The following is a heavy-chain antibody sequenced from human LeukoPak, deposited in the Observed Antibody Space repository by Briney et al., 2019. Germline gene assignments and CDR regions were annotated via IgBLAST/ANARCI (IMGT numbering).Heavy chain of an antibody. Sequence: SETLSLTCAVYGGSFSGHYWSWIRQPPGKGLEWIGEINHSGSTNYNPSLKSRVTISVDTSKNQFSLKLSSVTAADTAVYYCARGGRLRFYYYYMDVWGKGTTVTVSS. J-gene: IGHJ6*03. CDR3: ARGGRLRFYYYYMDV. D-gene: IGHD3-16*01. CDR1: GGSFSGHY. V-gene: IGHV4-34*01. CDR2: INHSGST.